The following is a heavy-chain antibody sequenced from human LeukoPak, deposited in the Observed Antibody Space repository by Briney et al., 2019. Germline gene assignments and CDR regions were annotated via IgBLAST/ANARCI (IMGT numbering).Heavy chain of an antibody. CDR3: AKDRSRYYYDSSGPDGFDI. CDR2: ISGSGGST. J-gene: IGHJ3*02. Sequence: GGSLRLSCAASGFTFSSYAMSWVRQAPGKGLEWVSAISGSGGSTYYADSVKGRFTVSRDNPRNTLHLQMSSLRAEDTAVYYCAKDRSRYYYDSSGPDGFDIWGQGTMVTVSS. V-gene: IGHV3-23*01. D-gene: IGHD3-22*01. CDR1: GFTFSSYA.